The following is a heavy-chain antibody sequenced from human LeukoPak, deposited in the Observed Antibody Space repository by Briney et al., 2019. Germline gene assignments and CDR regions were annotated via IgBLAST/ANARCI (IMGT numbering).Heavy chain of an antibody. J-gene: IGHJ4*02. Sequence: ASVRVSCRASGYTFTSYDFNWVRQATGQRPEWMGWMSPNSGDTGYAQKFQDRATMTRNTSISTAYMELGSLRSDDTAVYYCARGPPNWGYDYWGPGTLVTVSS. D-gene: IGHD7-27*01. V-gene: IGHV1-8*01. CDR3: ARGPPNWGYDY. CDR1: GYTFTSYD. CDR2: MSPNSGDT.